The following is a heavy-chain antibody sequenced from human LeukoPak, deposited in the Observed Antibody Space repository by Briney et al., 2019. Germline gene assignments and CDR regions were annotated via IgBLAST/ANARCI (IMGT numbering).Heavy chain of an antibody. V-gene: IGHV3-11*04. CDR1: GFTFSDYY. CDR3: AWGGMAAFDS. CDR2: ISSSGNTR. Sequence: GGSLRLSCAASGFTFSDYYMSWIRQAPGKGLEWVAYISSSGNTRYYADSVKGRFTISRDNATNSLYLQMNSLRAEDTAVYYCAWGGMAAFDSWGQGTLVTVSS. J-gene: IGHJ4*02. D-gene: IGHD3-16*01.